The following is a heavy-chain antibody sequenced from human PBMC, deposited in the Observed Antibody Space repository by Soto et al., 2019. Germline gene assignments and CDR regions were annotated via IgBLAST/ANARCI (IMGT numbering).Heavy chain of an antibody. J-gene: IGHJ6*02. CDR3: ASHPHGYCSGGSCYAIGDV. V-gene: IGHV1-69*13. D-gene: IGHD2-15*01. Sequence: SVNVSCKASGGTSSSSAISWVRQAPGQGLEWMGGIIPNFGTANYAQKFQGRVTITADESTSTAYMELSSLRSEDTAVYYCASHPHGYCSGGSCYAIGDVWGQGTTVTVSS. CDR2: IIPNFGTA. CDR1: GGTSSSSA.